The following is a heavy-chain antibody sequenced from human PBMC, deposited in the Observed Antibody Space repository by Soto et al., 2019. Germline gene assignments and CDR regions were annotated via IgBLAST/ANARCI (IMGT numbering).Heavy chain of an antibody. Sequence: QLQLQESGPGLVKPSETLSLTCTVSGGSISSSSYYWGWIRQPPGKGLEWIGSIYYSGSTYYNPSPKXRXPXSXXTSKNQFSLKLSSVTAADTAVYYCARRGSGSYSDYWGQGTLVTVSS. D-gene: IGHD3-10*01. CDR2: IYYSGST. CDR3: ARRGSGSYSDY. CDR1: GGSISSSSYY. J-gene: IGHJ4*02. V-gene: IGHV4-39*01.